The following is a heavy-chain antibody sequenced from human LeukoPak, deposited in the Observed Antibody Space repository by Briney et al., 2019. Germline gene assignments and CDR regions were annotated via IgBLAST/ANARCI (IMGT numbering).Heavy chain of an antibody. CDR2: IKPSGGST. V-gene: IGHV1-46*01. D-gene: IGHD1-14*01. J-gene: IGHJ4*02. CDR1: GYTFTSYY. Sequence: GASVKVSCKASGYTFTSYYMHWVRQAPGQGLEWMGIIKPSGGSTSYAQKFQGRVTMTRDTSTSTVYMELSSLRSEDTAVYYCARDLPGWGYFDYWGQGTLVTVSS. CDR3: ARDLPGWGYFDY.